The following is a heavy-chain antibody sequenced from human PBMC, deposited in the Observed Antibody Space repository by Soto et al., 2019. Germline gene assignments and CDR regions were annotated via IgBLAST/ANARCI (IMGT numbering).Heavy chain of an antibody. Sequence: ASVKVSCKASGYTFTSYDINWVRQATGQGLEWMGWMNPNSGNTGYAQKFQGRVTMTRNTSISTAYMELSSLRSEDTAVYYCARVGVLRFLEWLTPTYYMDVWGKGTTVTVSS. D-gene: IGHD3-3*01. CDR2: MNPNSGNT. J-gene: IGHJ6*03. V-gene: IGHV1-8*01. CDR1: GYTFTSYD. CDR3: ARVGVLRFLEWLTPTYYMDV.